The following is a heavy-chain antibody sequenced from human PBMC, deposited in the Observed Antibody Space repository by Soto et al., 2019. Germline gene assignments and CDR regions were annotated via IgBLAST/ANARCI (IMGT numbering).Heavy chain of an antibody. CDR3: AKGVWDDYGDFVSHFHH. J-gene: IGHJ1*01. Sequence: GGSLRLSCAASGFTFSSYAMSWVRQAPGKGLEWVSSIGGNGGSTYYPDSVRGRFTISRHNSKNTVSLQMNSLRAEDTAVYYCAKGVWDDYGDFVSHFHHGGQGTRVTVS. V-gene: IGHV3-23*01. CDR2: IGGNGGST. CDR1: GFTFSSYA. D-gene: IGHD4-17*01.